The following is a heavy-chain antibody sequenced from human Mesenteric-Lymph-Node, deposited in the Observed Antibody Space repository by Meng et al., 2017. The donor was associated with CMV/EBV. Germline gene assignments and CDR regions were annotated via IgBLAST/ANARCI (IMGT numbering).Heavy chain of an antibody. Sequence: KASGYTFTSYGISWVRQAPGQGLEWMGWISAYNGNTNYAQKLQGRVTMTTDTSTSTAYMELRSLRSDDTAVYYCARAQYQLPLGWFDPWGQGTLVPSPQ. CDR3: ARAQYQLPLGWFDP. V-gene: IGHV1-18*04. J-gene: IGHJ5*02. D-gene: IGHD2-2*01. CDR1: GYTFTSYG. CDR2: ISAYNGNT.